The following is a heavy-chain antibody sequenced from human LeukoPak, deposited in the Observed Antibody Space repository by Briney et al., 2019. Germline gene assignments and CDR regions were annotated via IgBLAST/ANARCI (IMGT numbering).Heavy chain of an antibody. CDR3: ARVINSATTYYFDY. Sequence: SETLSLTCTVSGYSISSGYYWGWIRQPSGKGLEWIGSIYHSGVTYYNPSLKSRVTISVDTSKNQLSLKLNSLTAADTAVYFCARVINSATTYYFDYWGQGTLVTVSS. CDR2: IYHSGVT. J-gene: IGHJ4*02. V-gene: IGHV4-38-2*02. CDR1: GYSISSGYY. D-gene: IGHD5-12*01.